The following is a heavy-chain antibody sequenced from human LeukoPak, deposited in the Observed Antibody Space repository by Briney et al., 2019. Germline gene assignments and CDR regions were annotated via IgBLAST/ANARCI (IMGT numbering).Heavy chain of an antibody. CDR1: GFTFSSYS. CDR2: ITKSSNCK. Sequence: PGRSLRLSCAASGFTFSSYSMNWVRQAPGKGLEWVSSITKSSNCKYYADSVKGRFTVSRDNAENSLYLQMDSLRAEDTAVYFCARDNWSAAPGAFAPWGQGILVTVSS. D-gene: IGHD1-20*01. J-gene: IGHJ5*02. CDR3: ARDNWSAAPGAFAP. V-gene: IGHV3-21*01.